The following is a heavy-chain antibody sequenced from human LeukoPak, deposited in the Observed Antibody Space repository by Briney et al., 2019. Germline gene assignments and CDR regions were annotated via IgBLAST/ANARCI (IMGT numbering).Heavy chain of an antibody. Sequence: GGSLRLSCAASGFTFSNYAMHWVRQAPGKGLERVSYISSSGSTIYYADSVKGRFTISRDNAKNSLYLQMNSLRAEDTAVYYCAELGITMIGGVWGKGTTVTISS. J-gene: IGHJ6*04. D-gene: IGHD3-10*02. V-gene: IGHV3-48*03. CDR3: AELGITMIGGV. CDR2: ISSSGSTI. CDR1: GFTFSNYA.